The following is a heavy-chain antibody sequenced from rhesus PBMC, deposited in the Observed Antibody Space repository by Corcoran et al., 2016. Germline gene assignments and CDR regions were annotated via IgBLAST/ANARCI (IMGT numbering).Heavy chain of an antibody. CDR1: GFTFSSYG. V-gene: IGHV3S5*01. CDR3: AKENSYSGSWNRGPFDY. CDR2: ISNGGGIT. Sequence: EVQLVESGGGLVQPGGSLRLSCAASGFTFSSYGMSWVRQAPGKGLEWVSYISNGGGITYYADSVKGRFTISRDNSKNTLSLQMNSLRAEDTAVYYCAKENSYSGSWNRGPFDYWGQGVLVTVSS. D-gene: IGHD6-25*01. J-gene: IGHJ4*01.